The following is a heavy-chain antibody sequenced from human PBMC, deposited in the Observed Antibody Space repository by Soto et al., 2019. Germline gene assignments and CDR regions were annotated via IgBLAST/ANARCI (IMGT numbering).Heavy chain of an antibody. V-gene: IGHV3-30-3*01. CDR3: XKVXXXXXXXTSDFDY. CDR1: GFTLSSYS. D-gene: IGHD3-10*01. CDR2: ISYDGNTQ. J-gene: IGHJ4*02. Sequence: QVQLVESGGGVVQPGTSLRLSCAASGFTLSSYSIHWVRQAPGKGLDWVAVISYDGNTQFYGDSVKGRFIVSRDNSRNTLXXXLTXXXXXXXXXYYCXKVXXXXXXXTSDFDYWGQGTLVNVSS.